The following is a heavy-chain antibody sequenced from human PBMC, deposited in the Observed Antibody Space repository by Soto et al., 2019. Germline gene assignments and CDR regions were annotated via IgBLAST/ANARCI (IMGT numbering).Heavy chain of an antibody. CDR3: TTDRKIDWLLDYNWFDP. J-gene: IGHJ5*02. V-gene: IGHV3-15*01. D-gene: IGHD3-9*01. CDR1: GFTFSNAW. CDR2: IKSKTDGGTT. Sequence: EVQLVESGGGLVKPGGSLRLSCAASGFTFSNAWMSWVRQAPGKGLEWVGRIKSKTDGGTTDYAAPVKGRFTISRDDSKNTLYLQMNSLKTEDTAVYYCTTDRKIDWLLDYNWFDPWGQGTLVTVSS.